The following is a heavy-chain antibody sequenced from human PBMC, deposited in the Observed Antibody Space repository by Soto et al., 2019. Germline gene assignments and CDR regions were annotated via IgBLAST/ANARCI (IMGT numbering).Heavy chain of an antibody. CDR3: ARDSHDNSNYLSNWFDP. Sequence: PSETLSLTCTVPGGSISSGDYYWSWIRQPPGKGLEWIGYIYYSGSTYYNPSLKSRVTILVDTSKNQFSLKLSSVTAADTAVYYCARDSHDNSNYLSNWFDPWGQGTLVTVSS. CDR2: IYYSGST. V-gene: IGHV4-30-4*01. J-gene: IGHJ5*02. CDR1: GGSISSGDYY. D-gene: IGHD4-4*01.